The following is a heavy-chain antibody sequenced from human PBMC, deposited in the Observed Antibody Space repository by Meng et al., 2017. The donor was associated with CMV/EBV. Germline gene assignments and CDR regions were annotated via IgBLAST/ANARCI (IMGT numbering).Heavy chain of an antibody. CDR2: VNSSNDAT. CDR3: VRSSGWSLFDY. CDR1: GFTFSDYY. Sequence: HEQLVQSAAEMKKPGASVKVSCTTSGFTFSDYYIHCVRQAPGQGLEWMGWVNSSNDATNYARKFQGRFSMNRDTSISTAHMELSRLMADHTAGYYCVRSSGWSLFDYWGQGTLVTVSS. D-gene: IGHD6-19*01. V-gene: IGHV1-2*02. J-gene: IGHJ4*02.